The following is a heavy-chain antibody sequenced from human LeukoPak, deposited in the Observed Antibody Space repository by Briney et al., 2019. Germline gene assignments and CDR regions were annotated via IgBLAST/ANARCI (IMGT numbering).Heavy chain of an antibody. Sequence: SETLSLTCTVSGGSISSSNYYWGWIRQPPGKGPEWIGSLYSSGNAYYNPSLKSRVTISVDTSNNSFSLKLSSVTAADTAVYYCARDDYGDHINFDYWGQGILVTVSS. V-gene: IGHV4-39*07. CDR1: GGSISSSNYY. J-gene: IGHJ4*02. D-gene: IGHD4-17*01. CDR3: ARDDYGDHINFDY. CDR2: LYSSGNA.